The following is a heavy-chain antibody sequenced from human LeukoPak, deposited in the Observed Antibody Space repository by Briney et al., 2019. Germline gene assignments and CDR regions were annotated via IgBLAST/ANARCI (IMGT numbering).Heavy chain of an antibody. J-gene: IGHJ4*02. V-gene: IGHV3-23*01. Sequence: GGSLRLSCAASGFTFSSYAMSWVRQAPGRGLEWVSAITGSGGSTYYADSVKGRFTISRDNSKNTLYLQMNSLRAEDTAVYYCAKDPHNLYYYDSSGGYFDYWGQGTLVTVSS. CDR1: GFTFSSYA. D-gene: IGHD3-22*01. CDR3: AKDPHNLYYYDSSGGYFDY. CDR2: ITGSGGST.